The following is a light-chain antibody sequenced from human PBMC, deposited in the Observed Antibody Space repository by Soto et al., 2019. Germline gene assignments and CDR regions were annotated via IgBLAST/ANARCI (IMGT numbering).Light chain of an antibody. Sequence: EIVLTQSPGTLSLSPGERATLSCRASQSVSSNLAWYQQTPGQAPRLLIYGASTRATGIPARFSGSGSGTEFTLTISSLQSEDFAVYYCQVYNNWPRTFGQGTKVDIK. CDR3: QVYNNWPRT. V-gene: IGKV3-15*01. CDR2: GAS. J-gene: IGKJ1*01. CDR1: QSVSSN.